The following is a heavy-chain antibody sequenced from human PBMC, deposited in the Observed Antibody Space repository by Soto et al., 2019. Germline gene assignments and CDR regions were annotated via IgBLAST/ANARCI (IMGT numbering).Heavy chain of an antibody. CDR3: AKDPRVYDSSTYFPD. J-gene: IGHJ4*02. V-gene: IGHV3-30*18. CDR2: ISYDGSNK. CDR1: GFRFSSYG. Sequence: QVQLVESGGGVIQPGRSLRLSCAASGFRFSSYGMHWVRQAPGKGLEWVAVISYDGSNKYYADSVKGRFTISRDNSKNKFHLQMNSLRTEDTAVYYCAKDPRVYDSSTYFPDWGQGTLVTVSS. D-gene: IGHD3-22*01.